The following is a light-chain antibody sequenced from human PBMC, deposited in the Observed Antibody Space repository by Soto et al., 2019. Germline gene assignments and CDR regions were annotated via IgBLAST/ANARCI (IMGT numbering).Light chain of an antibody. V-gene: IGKV3D-15*01. CDR2: GAS. Sequence: EILMTQSPATLSVSPGERATLSCRASQSLNRNLAWYQQKPGQAPRLIIYGASTRASGIPARFSGSGPGTELTLTISSLQSEDFALYYCQHYNGWPPAFTFGPGTKVDL. J-gene: IGKJ3*01. CDR1: QSLNRN. CDR3: QHYNGWPPAFT.